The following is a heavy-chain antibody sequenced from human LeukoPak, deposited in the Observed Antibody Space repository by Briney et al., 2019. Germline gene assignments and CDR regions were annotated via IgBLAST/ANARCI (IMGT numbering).Heavy chain of an antibody. CDR2: IYYSGST. V-gene: IGHV4-61*08. CDR3: ARSPQNYYGMDV. Sequence: SQTLSLTCTVSGGSISSGGYYWSWIRQPPGKGLEWIGYIYYSGSTNYNPSLKSRVTISVDTSKNQFSLKLSSVTAADTAVYYCARSPQNYYGMDVWGQGTTVTVSS. J-gene: IGHJ6*02. CDR1: GGSISSGGYY.